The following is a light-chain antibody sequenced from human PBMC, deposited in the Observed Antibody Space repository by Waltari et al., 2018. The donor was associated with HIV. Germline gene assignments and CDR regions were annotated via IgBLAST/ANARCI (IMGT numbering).Light chain of an antibody. J-gene: IGKJ3*01. CDR2: SAS. V-gene: IGKV1-9*01. CDR3: QQLHHSPVS. Sequence: QLTQFPLLLSASVRDRVIISCQASQGISNYLAWYQQKPGQPPKLLIYSASTLQTGVPSRFSGSGSETAFALTISGLQTEDFATYYCQQLHHSPVSFGPGTMVDLK. CDR1: QGISNY.